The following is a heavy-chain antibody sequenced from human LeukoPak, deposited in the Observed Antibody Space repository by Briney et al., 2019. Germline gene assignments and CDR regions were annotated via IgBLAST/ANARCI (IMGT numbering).Heavy chain of an antibody. D-gene: IGHD6-19*01. Sequence: GGSLRLSCAGSGFIFSDHYMDWVRQAPGKGLEWVGRTRNKANSYTTEYAASVKGRFTISRDDSKNSLSLQMNSLRAEDTAVYYCAKDPGIAVAARYWGQGTLVTVSS. CDR2: TRNKANSYTT. CDR3: AKDPGIAVAARY. J-gene: IGHJ4*02. V-gene: IGHV3-72*01. CDR1: GFIFSDHY.